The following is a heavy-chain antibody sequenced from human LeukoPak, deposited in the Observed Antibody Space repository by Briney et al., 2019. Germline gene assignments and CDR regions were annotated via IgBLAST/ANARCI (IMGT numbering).Heavy chain of an antibody. J-gene: IGHJ4*02. CDR2: IYPGESET. CDR1: GYSFTSYW. V-gene: IGHV5-51*01. D-gene: IGHD6-6*01. CDR3: ARRGSSSRGRGLDY. Sequence: GESLKISCKGSGYSFTSYWIGWVRQMPGKGLEWMGIIYPGESETKKSPSFQGQVPISADKSISTAYLQWSSLKASDTAMYYCARRGSSSRGRGLDYWGQGTLVTVSS.